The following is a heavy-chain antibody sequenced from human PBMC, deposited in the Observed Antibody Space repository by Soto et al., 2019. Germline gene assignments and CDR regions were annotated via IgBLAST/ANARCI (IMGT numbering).Heavy chain of an antibody. CDR3: AKDIVPAAILGGVYYYYYGMDV. CDR1: GFTFSSYG. CDR2: ISYDGSNK. Sequence: QVQLVESGGGVVQPGRSLRLSCAASGFTFSSYGMHWVRQAPGKGLEWVAVISYDGSNKYYADSVKGRFTISRDNSKNPLYLQMNSLRAEDTAVYYCAKDIVPAAILGGVYYYYYGMDVWGQGTTVTVSS. V-gene: IGHV3-30*18. J-gene: IGHJ6*02. D-gene: IGHD2-2*02.